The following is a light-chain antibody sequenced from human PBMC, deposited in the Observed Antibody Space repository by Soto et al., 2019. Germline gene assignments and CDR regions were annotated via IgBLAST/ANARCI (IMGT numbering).Light chain of an antibody. Sequence: QSALTQPASVSGSPGQSISISCTGPSSDVGDYISVSWFQQHPGKAPKLMIYEVSNRPSGVSNRFSGSKSANTASLTISGIQAEEEADYYCTSYTTSTTLYVFGTGTKVTVL. J-gene: IGLJ1*01. CDR2: EVS. V-gene: IGLV2-14*01. CDR1: SSDVGDYIS. CDR3: TSYTTSTTLYV.